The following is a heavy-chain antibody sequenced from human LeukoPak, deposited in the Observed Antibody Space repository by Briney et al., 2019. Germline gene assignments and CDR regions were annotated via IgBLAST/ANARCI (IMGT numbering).Heavy chain of an antibody. J-gene: IGHJ3*02. D-gene: IGHD4-17*01. Sequence: SETLSLTCTVSGGSISSYYWSWVRQPPGKGLEWIGYIYYSGSTNYNPSLKSRVTISVDTSKNQFSLKLSSVTAADTAVYYCARGPTTVTREAFDIWGQGTMVTVSS. V-gene: IGHV4-59*01. CDR3: ARGPTTVTREAFDI. CDR1: GGSISSYY. CDR2: IYYSGST.